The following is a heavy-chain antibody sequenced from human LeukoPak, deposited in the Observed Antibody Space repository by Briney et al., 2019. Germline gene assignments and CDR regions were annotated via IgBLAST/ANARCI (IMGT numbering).Heavy chain of an antibody. CDR2: ISSSSSTI. CDR1: GFTFSSYS. Sequence: GGSLRLSCAASGFTFSSYSMNWGRQAPGKGLEWVSYISSSSSTIYYADSVKGRFTISRDNAKNSLYLQMNSLRDEDTAVYYCARDGDYDYVWGSYRRRTFDYWGQGTLVTVSS. V-gene: IGHV3-48*02. J-gene: IGHJ4*02. CDR3: ARDGDYDYVWGSYRRRTFDY. D-gene: IGHD3-16*02.